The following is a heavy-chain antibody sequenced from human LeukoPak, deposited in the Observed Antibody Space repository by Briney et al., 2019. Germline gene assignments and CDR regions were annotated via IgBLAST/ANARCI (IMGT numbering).Heavy chain of an antibody. V-gene: IGHV1-2*02. J-gene: IGHJ3*01. D-gene: IGHD1-1*01. CDR1: GYTFTGYY. CDR3: ARERFGGWNDVAE. Sequence: ASVKVSCKASGYTFTGYYMHWVRQTSGQRLECMGWINPNSGGTNYAQKFQGRVTMTRDTSISTAYMELSRLRSDDTAVYYCARERFGGWNDVAEWGQGTMVTVSS. CDR2: INPNSGGT.